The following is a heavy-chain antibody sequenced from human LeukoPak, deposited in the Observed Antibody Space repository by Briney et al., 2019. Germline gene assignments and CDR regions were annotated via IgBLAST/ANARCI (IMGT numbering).Heavy chain of an antibody. V-gene: IGHV3-9*01. Sequence: GGSLRLSCAASGFTFSSYAMGWVRQAPGKGLEWVSGISWNSGSIGYADSVKGRFTISRDNAKNSLYLQMNSLRAEDTALYYCAKGIGSSWSKFDYWGQGTLVTVSS. CDR2: ISWNSGSI. D-gene: IGHD6-13*01. CDR1: GFTFSSYA. CDR3: AKGIGSSWSKFDY. J-gene: IGHJ4*02.